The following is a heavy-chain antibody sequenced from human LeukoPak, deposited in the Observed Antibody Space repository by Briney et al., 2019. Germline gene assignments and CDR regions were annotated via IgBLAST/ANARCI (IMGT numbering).Heavy chain of an antibody. CDR1: GFTFSSYW. J-gene: IGHJ3*02. Sequence: PGGSLRLSCAASGFTFSSYWMHWVRHAPAKGLVWVSRINSDGSSTSYADSVKGRFTISRDNAKNTLYLQMNSLRAGDTAVYHCARDLMIDYGDYGSLDIWGQGTMVTVSS. CDR2: INSDGSST. V-gene: IGHV3-74*01. D-gene: IGHD4-17*01. CDR3: ARDLMIDYGDYGSLDI.